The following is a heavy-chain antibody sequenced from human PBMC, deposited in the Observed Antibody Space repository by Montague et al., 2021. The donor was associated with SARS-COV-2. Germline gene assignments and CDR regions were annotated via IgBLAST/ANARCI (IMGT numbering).Heavy chain of an antibody. CDR1: GVSVTAYY. Sequence: SETLSLTCTVSGVSVTAYYWSWIWMPPGPGLELVGDAFFNKGANSNYSLYSRVAITVYTSKTQFSLSLTSVTAADTAFSVCVSAPHYAGFNGRSDFWDQGTLVTVSS. CDR2: AFFNKGA. J-gene: IGHJ4*02. V-gene: IGHV4-4*08. D-gene: IGHD3-16*01. CDR3: VSAPHYAGFNGRSDF.